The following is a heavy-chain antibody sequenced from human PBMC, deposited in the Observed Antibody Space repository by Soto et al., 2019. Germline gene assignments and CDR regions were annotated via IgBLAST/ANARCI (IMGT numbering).Heavy chain of an antibody. CDR1: GFTFSSYS. CDR2: ISSSSSYI. Sequence: GGSLRLSCAASGFTFSSYSMNWVRQAPGKGLEWVSSISSSSSYIYYADSVKGRFTISRDNAKNSLYLQMNSLRAEDTAVYYCARVQTTYYDILTGYQPSAFDIWGQGTMVTVSS. V-gene: IGHV3-21*01. D-gene: IGHD3-9*01. CDR3: ARVQTTYYDILTGYQPSAFDI. J-gene: IGHJ3*02.